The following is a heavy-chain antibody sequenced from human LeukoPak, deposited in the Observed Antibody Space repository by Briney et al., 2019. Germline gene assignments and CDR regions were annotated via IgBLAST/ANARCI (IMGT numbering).Heavy chain of an antibody. CDR1: GFTFSSYV. J-gene: IGHJ4*02. Sequence: PGGSLRLSCAASGFTFSSYVMHWVRQAPGKGLEWVAIISYDGSNEYYADSVKGRFTISRDNSKNTLYVQMNSLRPDDTAVYYCAKDSSDYYFDYWGQGTLVTVSS. CDR2: ISYDGSNE. CDR3: AKDSSDYYFDY. D-gene: IGHD3-22*01. V-gene: IGHV3-30*04.